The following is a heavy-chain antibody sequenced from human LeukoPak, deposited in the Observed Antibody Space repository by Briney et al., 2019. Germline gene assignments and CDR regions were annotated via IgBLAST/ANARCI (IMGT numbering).Heavy chain of an antibody. J-gene: IGHJ5*02. Sequence: ASVKVSCKASGYTFTSYGISWVRQAPGQGLKWMGLINPTGGSTGYAQKFQGRVTMTRDMSTSTDYMELSSLRSEDTAIYYCARDNSVGDNAWWFDPWGQGTLVTVSS. CDR2: INPTGGST. CDR3: ARDNSVGDNAWWFDP. CDR1: GYTFTSYG. V-gene: IGHV1-46*01. D-gene: IGHD1-26*01.